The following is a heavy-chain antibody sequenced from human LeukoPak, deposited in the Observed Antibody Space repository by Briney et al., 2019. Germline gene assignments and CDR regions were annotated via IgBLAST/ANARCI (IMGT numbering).Heavy chain of an antibody. V-gene: IGHV3-30*03. Sequence: GGSLRLSCAASGFTFSNYGVHWVRQAPGKGLEWVAVITDDGNSKSYVESVKGRFSIARDNSKNTLYLQMDSLRAEDTAVYFCAGGLLGCRGGSCYPTDYWGQGTLVIVSS. CDR3: AGGLLGCRGGSCYPTDY. CDR2: ITDDGNSK. CDR1: GFTFSNYG. D-gene: IGHD2-15*01. J-gene: IGHJ4*02.